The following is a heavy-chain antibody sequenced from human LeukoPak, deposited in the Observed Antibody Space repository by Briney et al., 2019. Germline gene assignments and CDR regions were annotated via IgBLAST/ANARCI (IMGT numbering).Heavy chain of an antibody. CDR2: ISGSGGST. Sequence: PGGSLRLSCAASGFTFSSYAMSWVRKTPGKGLVRVSVISGSGGSTFYADSVKGRFTISRDNSENTLSLQMNSLRAEDTAVYYCAKDHGHCGATSCYTYDFWGQGTPVTVSS. CDR3: AKDHGHCGATSCYTYDF. J-gene: IGHJ4*02. V-gene: IGHV3-23*01. CDR1: GFTFSSYA. D-gene: IGHD2-2*02.